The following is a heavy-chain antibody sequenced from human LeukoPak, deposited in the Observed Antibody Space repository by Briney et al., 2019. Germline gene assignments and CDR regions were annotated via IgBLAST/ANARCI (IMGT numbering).Heavy chain of an antibody. CDR3: TTVGGYSSSWYEYYFDY. Sequence: PGGSLRVSCAASGFTFSNAWMSWVRQAPGKGLEWVGRIKSKTDGGTTDYAAPVKGRFTISRDDSKTTLYLQMNSLKTEDTAVYYCTTVGGYSSSWYEYYFDYWGQGTLATVSS. CDR1: GFTFSNAW. J-gene: IGHJ4*02. V-gene: IGHV3-15*01. CDR2: IKSKTDGGTT. D-gene: IGHD6-13*01.